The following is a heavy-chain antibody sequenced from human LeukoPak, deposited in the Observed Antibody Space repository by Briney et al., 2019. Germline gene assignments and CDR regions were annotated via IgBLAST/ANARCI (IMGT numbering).Heavy chain of an antibody. V-gene: IGHV4-4*07. D-gene: IGHD2-15*01. CDR2: IYTSGST. J-gene: IGHJ6*03. Sequence: PSETLSLTCTVSGGSISSYYWSWIRQPAGKGLEWIGRIYTSGSTNYNPSLKSRVTMSVDTSKNQFSLKLGSVTAADTAVYYCAREPGTCSGGSYYVNYYYYMDVWGKGTTVTVSS. CDR1: GGSISSYY. CDR3: AREPGTCSGGSYYVNYYYYMDV.